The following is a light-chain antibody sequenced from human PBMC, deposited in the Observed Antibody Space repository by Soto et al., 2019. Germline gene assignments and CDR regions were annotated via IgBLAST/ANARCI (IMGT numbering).Light chain of an antibody. J-gene: IGLJ2*01. CDR3: GTWDSSLSAGV. Sequence: QSVLTQPPSVSAAPGQKVTISCSGSSSNIGNHYVSWYQQLPGTAPKLLIYDNNMRPSGIPDRFSGSKSGTSATLGITGLQTGDEADYFCGTWDSSLSAGVFGGGPKLTVL. CDR1: SSNIGNHY. CDR2: DNN. V-gene: IGLV1-51*01.